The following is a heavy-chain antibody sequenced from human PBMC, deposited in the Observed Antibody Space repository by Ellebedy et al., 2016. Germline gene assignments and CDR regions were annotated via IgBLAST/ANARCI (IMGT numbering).Heavy chain of an antibody. CDR1: GYTFVNYG. CDR2: IGFSSPSS. Sequence: ASVKVSXXASGYTFVNYGINWVRRAPGQGFEWLGWIGFSSPSSKSAQNLRDRLTMATDTSTSAAYMELRSLRSDDTATYYCGRTGYFSTYGMDVWGQGTTVTVSS. CDR3: GRTGYFSTYGMDV. V-gene: IGHV1-18*01. J-gene: IGHJ6*02. D-gene: IGHD6-25*01.